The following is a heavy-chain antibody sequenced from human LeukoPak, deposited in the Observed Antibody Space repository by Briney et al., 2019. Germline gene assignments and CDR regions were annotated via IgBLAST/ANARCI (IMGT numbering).Heavy chain of an antibody. Sequence: GGSLRLSCAASGFTFSSYSMNWVRQAPGKGLEWVSSISSSSSYIYYADSVKGRFTISRDNAKNSLYLQMNSLRAEDTAVYYCARGPEGYKYGSDYWGQGTLVTVSS. D-gene: IGHD5-24*01. V-gene: IGHV3-21*01. CDR3: ARGPEGYKYGSDY. J-gene: IGHJ4*02. CDR2: ISSSSSYI. CDR1: GFTFSSYS.